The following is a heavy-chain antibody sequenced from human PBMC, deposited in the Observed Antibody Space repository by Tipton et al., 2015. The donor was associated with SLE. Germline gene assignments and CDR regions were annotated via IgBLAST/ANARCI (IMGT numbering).Heavy chain of an antibody. Sequence: TLSLTCTVSGGSISSDGYYWSWIRQHPGKGLEWIGYIYYSGSTYYNPSLKSRVTISVDTSKNQFSLKLSSVTAADTAVYYCARGPKYYGSGSYRHFDYWGQGTLVTVSS. V-gene: IGHV4-31*03. CDR1: GGSISSDGYY. D-gene: IGHD3-10*01. CDR3: ARGPKYYGSGSYRHFDY. CDR2: IYYSGST. J-gene: IGHJ4*02.